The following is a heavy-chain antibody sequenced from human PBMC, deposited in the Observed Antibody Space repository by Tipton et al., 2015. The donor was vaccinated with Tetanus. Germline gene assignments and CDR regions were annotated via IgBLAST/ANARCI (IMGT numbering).Heavy chain of an antibody. Sequence: TLSLTCAVYGGSFSGYYWSWIRQPPGKGLEWIGEINHSGSTNYNPSLKSRVTISVDTSKNQFSLKLSSVTAADTAVYYCARGRASTYGPYYGMDVWGQGTTVTVSS. V-gene: IGHV4-34*01. D-gene: IGHD4-17*01. CDR1: GGSFSGYY. CDR3: ARGRASTYGPYYGMDV. J-gene: IGHJ6*02. CDR2: INHSGST.